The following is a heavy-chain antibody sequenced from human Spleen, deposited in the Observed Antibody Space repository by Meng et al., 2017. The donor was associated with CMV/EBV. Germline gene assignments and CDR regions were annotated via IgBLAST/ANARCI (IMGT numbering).Heavy chain of an antibody. CDR3: ARTFSGTARFAFDI. J-gene: IGHJ3*02. Sequence: SGPTLVKPTQTLTLTCTFSGFSLSTSGVGVGWIRQPPGKALEWLALIYWNDDKRYRPSLKSRLTITKDTSKNQVVLTMTNMDPVDTATYYCARTFSGTARFAFDIWGQGTMVTVSS. CDR1: GFSLSTSGVG. D-gene: IGHD1-7*01. CDR2: IYWNDDK. V-gene: IGHV2-5*01.